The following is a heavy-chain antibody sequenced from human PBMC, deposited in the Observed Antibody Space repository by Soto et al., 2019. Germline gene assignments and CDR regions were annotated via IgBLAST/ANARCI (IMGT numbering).Heavy chain of an antibody. V-gene: IGHV4-34*01. J-gene: IGHJ6*02. CDR3: ARTGKNTYDYVWGSYRQSPYYYYGMDV. CDR1: GGSFSGYY. Sequence: SETLSLTCAVYGGSFSGYYWSWIRQPPGKGLEWIGEINHSGSTNYNPSLKSRVTISVDTSKNQFSLKLSSVTAADTAVYYCARTGKNTYDYVWGSYRQSPYYYYGMDVWGQGTTVIVSS. CDR2: INHSGST. D-gene: IGHD3-16*02.